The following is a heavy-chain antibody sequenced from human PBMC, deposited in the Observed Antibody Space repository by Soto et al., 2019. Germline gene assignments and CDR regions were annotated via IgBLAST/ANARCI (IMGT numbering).Heavy chain of an antibody. V-gene: IGHV4-59*01. CDR2: IHHSGTT. D-gene: IGHD6-19*01. CDR1: GGSISSYY. Sequence: SETLSLTCTVSGGSISSYYWSWIRQPPGKGLEWIAYIHHSGTTNYNPSLKGRDAISLDTSKSQYCLKVSSVTAADTAVYFCATTTGNGWSDYWGQGSLVTVSS. CDR3: ATTTGNGWSDY. J-gene: IGHJ4*02.